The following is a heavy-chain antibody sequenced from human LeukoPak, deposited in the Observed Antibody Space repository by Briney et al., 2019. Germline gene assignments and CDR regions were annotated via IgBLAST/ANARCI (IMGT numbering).Heavy chain of an antibody. CDR2: VNHSGST. J-gene: IGHJ5*02. CDR3: ASISEIWFGELPGGP. CDR1: GGSFSGYY. D-gene: IGHD3-10*01. V-gene: IGHV4-34*01. Sequence: PSETLSLTCAVYGGSFSGYYWSWIRQPPGKGLEWIGEVNHSGSTNYNPSLKSRVTISVDTSKNQFSLKLSSVTAADTAVYYCASISEIWFGELPGGPWGQGTLVTVSS.